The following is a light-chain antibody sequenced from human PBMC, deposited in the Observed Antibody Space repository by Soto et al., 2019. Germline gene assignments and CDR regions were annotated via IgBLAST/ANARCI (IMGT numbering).Light chain of an antibody. V-gene: IGLV2-14*01. CDR2: EVT. CDR3: SSYSSSSALDVI. Sequence: QSALAQPASGSGSPGQSITISCAGTNRDVGGYNYVSWYQQYPGKAPKLIIYEVTYRHSGVSNRFSGSKSGNTASLTISGLQAEDEADYYCSSYSSSSALDVIFGGGTKVTVL. CDR1: NRDVGGYNY. J-gene: IGLJ2*01.